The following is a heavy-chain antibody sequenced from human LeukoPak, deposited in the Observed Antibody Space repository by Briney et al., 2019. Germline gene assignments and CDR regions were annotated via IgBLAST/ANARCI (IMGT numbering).Heavy chain of an antibody. V-gene: IGHV3-11*04. Sequence: LSLTCTVSGGSISSGGYYWSWIRQAPGKGLEWVSYIRSSSTTIYYADSVKGRFTISRDNAKNSLYLQMNSLRVEDTAVYFCARDSRSHCGTAACYGPYFDYWGQGILVTVSS. CDR3: ARDSRSHCGTAACYGPYFDY. J-gene: IGHJ4*02. CDR1: GGSISSGGYY. D-gene: IGHD2-15*01. CDR2: IRSSSTTI.